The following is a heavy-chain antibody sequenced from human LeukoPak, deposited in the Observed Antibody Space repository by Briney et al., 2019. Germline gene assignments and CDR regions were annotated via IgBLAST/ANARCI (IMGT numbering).Heavy chain of an antibody. CDR3: VRTPPNWGCVL. D-gene: IGHD7-27*01. Sequence: GASVKVSCKASGYTFTSYDINWVRQATGQGLEWMGWMSPNSGNTGYAQKFQGRVTMTRDTSMSTAYMELSSLSSEDSAVYYCVRTPPNWGCVLWGRGTVLTVSS. CDR1: GYTFTSYD. CDR2: MSPNSGNT. J-gene: IGHJ2*01. V-gene: IGHV1-8*01.